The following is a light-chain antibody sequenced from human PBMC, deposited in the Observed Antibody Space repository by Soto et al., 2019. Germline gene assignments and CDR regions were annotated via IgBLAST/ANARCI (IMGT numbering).Light chain of an antibody. CDR3: QQSYRLPLT. CDR1: QSITIS. CDR2: AAS. J-gene: IGKJ4*01. Sequence: DIQMTQSPSSLSASMGDRVAITCRASQSITISLNWYQQKPGTAPKLLIYAASTLHGGVPSRFSGSGPGTDFTLTISSLQPEDFATYYCQQSYRLPLTFGGGTKV. V-gene: IGKV1-39*01.